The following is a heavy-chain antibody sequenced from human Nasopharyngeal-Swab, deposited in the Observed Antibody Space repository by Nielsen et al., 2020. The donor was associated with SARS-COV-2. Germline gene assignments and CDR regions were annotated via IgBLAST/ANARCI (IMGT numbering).Heavy chain of an antibody. CDR3: ARVGGATNHYYYYMDV. CDR1: GFTFSSYS. Sequence: GGSLRLSCAASGFTFSSYSMNWVRQAPGKGPEWVSSISSSSSYIYYADSVKGRFTISRDNAKNSLYLQMNSLRAEDTAVYYCARVGGATNHYYYYMDVWGKGTTVTVSS. V-gene: IGHV3-21*01. D-gene: IGHD1-26*01. CDR2: ISSSSSYI. J-gene: IGHJ6*03.